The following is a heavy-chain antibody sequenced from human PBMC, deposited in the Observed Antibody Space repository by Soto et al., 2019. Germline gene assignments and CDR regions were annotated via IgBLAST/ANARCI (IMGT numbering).Heavy chain of an antibody. Sequence: SETLSLTCSVSGGSVSDKTYYWSWIRQSPGKGLEWIGYVYYSGTTNYNPSLKSRVTISVDTSKNQFSLRLDSVTAADTALYYCARTTAVPNTLRSRYYFDYWGQGTLVTVSS. V-gene: IGHV4-61*01. CDR1: GGSVSDKTYY. D-gene: IGHD4-17*01. J-gene: IGHJ4*02. CDR2: VYYSGTT. CDR3: ARTTAVPNTLRSRYYFDY.